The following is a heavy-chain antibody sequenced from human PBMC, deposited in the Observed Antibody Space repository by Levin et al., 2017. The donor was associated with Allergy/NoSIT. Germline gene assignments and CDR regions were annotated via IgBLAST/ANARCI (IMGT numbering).Heavy chain of an antibody. Sequence: WVRQAPGKGLEWVSTITSGGSTYYAESVKGRFTISRDPSPSTLDLQMNSLRADDTALYYCARDFVEFDYWGQGTLVTVSS. D-gene: IGHD2-21*01. J-gene: IGHJ4*02. CDR3: ARDFVEFDY. V-gene: IGHV3-23*01. CDR2: ITSGGST.